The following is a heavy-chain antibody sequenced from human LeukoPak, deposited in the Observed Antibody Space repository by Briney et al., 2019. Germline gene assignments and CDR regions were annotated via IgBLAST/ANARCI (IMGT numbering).Heavy chain of an antibody. CDR3: ARERCTNGVCYDLRLYYYMDV. CDR1: GYTFTNYD. CDR2: MNPNSGNT. D-gene: IGHD2-8*01. V-gene: IGHV1-8*01. Sequence: GASVKVSCKASGYTFTNYDINWVRQATGQGLEWMGWMNPNSGNTGYAQKFQGRVTMTRDMSTSTVYMELSSLRSEDTAVYYCARERCTNGVCYDLRLYYYMDVWGKGTTVTVSS. J-gene: IGHJ6*03.